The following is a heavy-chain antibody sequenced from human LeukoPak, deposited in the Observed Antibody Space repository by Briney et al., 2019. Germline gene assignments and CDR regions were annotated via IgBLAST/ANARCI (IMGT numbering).Heavy chain of an antibody. CDR1: GFTFTKCA. D-gene: IGHD6-13*01. Sequence: GGSLRLSCVASGFTFTKCAMSWIRQAPGKGLEWVAIITATGDTAYYADSVKGRFTISRDNSRNTVYMQMNSLRAEDTAVYYCAKSTGYSSSWYGRNWFDPWGQGTLVTVSS. CDR2: ITATGDTA. J-gene: IGHJ5*02. V-gene: IGHV3-23*01. CDR3: AKSTGYSSSWYGRNWFDP.